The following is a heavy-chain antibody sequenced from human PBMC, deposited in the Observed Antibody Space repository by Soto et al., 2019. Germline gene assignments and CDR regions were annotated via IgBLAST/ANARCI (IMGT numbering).Heavy chain of an antibody. CDR2: IAPRGRP. CDR1: GGSVTADGFY. CDR3: AILGTVPKFASYWF. Sequence: QVQLPEAGPVLVKPSQTLSLACTVSGGSVTADGFYWRWIRPHPGEGLAWIGYIAPRGRPYYTPSLMSRISVSVATSKTPASLRLCPVTASGTGVYFCAILGTVPKFASYWF. V-gene: IGHV4-31*03. J-gene: IGHJ5*01. D-gene: IGHD1-26*01.